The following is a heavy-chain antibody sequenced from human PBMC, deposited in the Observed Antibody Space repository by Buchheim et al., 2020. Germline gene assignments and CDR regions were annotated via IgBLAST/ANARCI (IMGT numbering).Heavy chain of an antibody. J-gene: IGHJ4*02. Sequence: QVQLVESGGGVVQPGRSLRLSCAASGFTFSSYGMHWVRQAPGKGLEWVAVISYDGSNKYYADSVKGRFTISRDNSKNTLYLQMNSLRAEDTAVYYCAKDPRSSKGYCSGGSCYYFDYWGQGTL. CDR1: GFTFSSYG. V-gene: IGHV3-30*18. D-gene: IGHD2-15*01. CDR2: ISYDGSNK. CDR3: AKDPRSSKGYCSGGSCYYFDY.